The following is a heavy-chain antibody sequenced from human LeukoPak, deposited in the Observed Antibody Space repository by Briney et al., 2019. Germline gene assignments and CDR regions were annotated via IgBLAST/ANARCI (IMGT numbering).Heavy chain of an antibody. CDR3: ARYREGYNYVPHALDM. D-gene: IGHD5-24*01. CDR2: GYYSGST. Sequence: SETLSLTCTVSGSSISSSSYHWGWIRQPPGKGLEWIGSGYYSGSTNYNPSLRSRVTISVDTSKNQFSLNLRSVTAADTAVYDCARYREGYNYVPHALDMWGQGTVVSVS. J-gene: IGHJ3*02. CDR1: GSSISSSSYH. V-gene: IGHV4-39*01.